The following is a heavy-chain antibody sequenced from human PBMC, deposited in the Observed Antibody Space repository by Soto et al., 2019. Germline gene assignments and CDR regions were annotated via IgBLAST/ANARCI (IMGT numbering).Heavy chain of an antibody. V-gene: IGHV3-11*01. Sequence: GGSLRLSCAASGFTFSDYYMSWIGQAPRKGLEWVSYISSSGSTTYYADSVKGRFTISRDNSKNTLYLQMNSLRAEDTAVYYCAKGDTVTTDYYYYMDVWGKGTTVTVSS. D-gene: IGHD4-4*01. J-gene: IGHJ6*03. CDR3: AKGDTVTTDYYYYMDV. CDR1: GFTFSDYY. CDR2: ISSSGSTT.